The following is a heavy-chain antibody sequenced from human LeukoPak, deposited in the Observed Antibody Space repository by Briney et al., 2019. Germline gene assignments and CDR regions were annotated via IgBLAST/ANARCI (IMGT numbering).Heavy chain of an antibody. CDR3: ARDVTGNDAFDI. Sequence: PSETLSLTCTVSGGSISSGSYYWSWIRQPPGKGLEWIGYIYYSGSTNYNPSLKSRVTISVDTSKNQFSLKLSSVTAADTAVYYCARDVTGNDAFDIWGQGTMVTVSS. CDR1: GGSISSGSYY. D-gene: IGHD1-20*01. CDR2: IYYSGST. V-gene: IGHV4-61*01. J-gene: IGHJ3*02.